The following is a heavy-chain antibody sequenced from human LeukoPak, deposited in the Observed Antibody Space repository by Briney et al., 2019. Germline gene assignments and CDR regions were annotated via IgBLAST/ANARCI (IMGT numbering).Heavy chain of an antibody. Sequence: ASVKVSCKVSGHSLTEMAMHWVRQAPGKGLEWMGGFDPEDGEATYAQKFQGRVTLTEVTSTDTGYMELSTLRSEDTAVYYCATERSGIDAFDIWGQGTRVTVSS. CDR3: ATERSGIDAFDI. CDR2: FDPEDGEA. J-gene: IGHJ3*02. V-gene: IGHV1-24*01. CDR1: GHSLTEMA. D-gene: IGHD3-10*01.